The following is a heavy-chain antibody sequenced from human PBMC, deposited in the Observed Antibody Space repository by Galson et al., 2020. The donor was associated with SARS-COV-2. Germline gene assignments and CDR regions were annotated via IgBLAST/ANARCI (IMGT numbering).Heavy chain of an antibody. CDR2: ISYDGSNK. CDR3: ARCLLLWFGEFDY. D-gene: IGHD3-10*01. J-gene: IGHJ4*02. V-gene: IGHV3-30*04. Sequence: GGSLRLSCAASGFTFSSYAMHWVRQAPGKGLEWVAVISYDGSNKYYADSVKGRFTISRDNSKNTLYLQMNSLRAEDTAVYYCARCLLLWFGEFDYWGQGTLVTVSS. CDR1: GFTFSSYA.